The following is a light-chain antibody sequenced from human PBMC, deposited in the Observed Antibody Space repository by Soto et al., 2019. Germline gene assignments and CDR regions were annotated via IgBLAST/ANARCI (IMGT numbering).Light chain of an antibody. CDR3: HQYGSSPWT. CDR2: GAS. J-gene: IGKJ1*01. V-gene: IGKV3-20*01. CDR1: QTVSSAR. Sequence: EIVLTQSPGTLSLSPGERATLSGRASQTVSSARLAWFQQKPGQAPRLLIYGASSRAPGIPDRFSGSGSETDFTLTITRLESEDFAVYSCHQYGSSPWTFGQGTKVEIK.